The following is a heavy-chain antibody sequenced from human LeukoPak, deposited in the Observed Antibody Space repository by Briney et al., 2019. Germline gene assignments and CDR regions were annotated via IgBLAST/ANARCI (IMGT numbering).Heavy chain of an antibody. V-gene: IGHV4-59*01. D-gene: IGHD5-18*01. CDR3: ARGWTPNHHTALAY. CDR1: GGSISDYY. CDR2: IFYSGGT. J-gene: IGHJ4*02. Sequence: KPSETLSLTCTVSGGSISDYYWSWIRQPPGKGLEWIGYIFYSGGTNYNPSLKSRVTVSVDMSKNQFSLRLSSVTAADTAVYYCARGWTPNHHTALAYWGQGTLVTVSS.